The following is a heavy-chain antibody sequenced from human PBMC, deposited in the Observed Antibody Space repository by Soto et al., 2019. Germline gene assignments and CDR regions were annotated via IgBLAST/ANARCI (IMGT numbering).Heavy chain of an antibody. V-gene: IGHV1-18*01. Sequence: EASVKVSCKASGYTFSNFGISWVRQAPGQGLEWMGWISAYNGNTHYEEKLQGRVTLTTDTSTSTAYMELRSLRSDDTAVYFCARGGQWDFLSDYWGQGTLVTVSS. CDR3: ARGGQWDFLSDY. J-gene: IGHJ4*02. CDR1: GYTFSNFG. D-gene: IGHD1-26*01. CDR2: ISAYNGNT.